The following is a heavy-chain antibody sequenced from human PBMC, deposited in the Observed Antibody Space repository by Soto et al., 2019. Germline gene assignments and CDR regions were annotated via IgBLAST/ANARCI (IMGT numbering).Heavy chain of an antibody. CDR1: GYTFTSYY. CDR2: INPSGGST. Sequence: ASVKVSCKASGYTFTSYYMHWVRQAPGQGLEWMGIINPSGGSTNYAQKFQGRVTITADESTSTAYMELSSLRSEDTAVYYCARADIVVVVAATYYGMDVWGQGTTVTVSS. J-gene: IGHJ6*02. V-gene: IGHV1-46*01. CDR3: ARADIVVVVAATYYGMDV. D-gene: IGHD2-15*01.